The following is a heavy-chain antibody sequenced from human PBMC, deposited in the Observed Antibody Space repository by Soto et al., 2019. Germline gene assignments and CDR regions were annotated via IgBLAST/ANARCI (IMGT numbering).Heavy chain of an antibody. V-gene: IGHV4-34*01. CDR1: GGSFSGDH. D-gene: IGHD2-2*01. CDR2: INHSGST. CDR3: ARRYCTTTSCLPWFDH. Sequence: SETLSLTCAVYGGSFSGDHWSWIRPPQGKGLERIGEINHSGSTNYNPTLKRRVTISVDTSKKQISLNLNSVTAADTAVYYCARRYCTTTSCLPWFDHWGRGTLVTVSS. J-gene: IGHJ5*02.